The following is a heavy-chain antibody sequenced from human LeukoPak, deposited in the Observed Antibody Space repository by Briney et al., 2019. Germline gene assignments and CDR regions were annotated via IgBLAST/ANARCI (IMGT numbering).Heavy chain of an antibody. Sequence: PGGSLRLSCAASGFTFSSYAMSWVRQAPGKGLEWVSAISGSGGSTYYADSVKGRFTIPRDNSKNTLYLQMNSLRAEDTAVYYCVYPIGVVVITGNWGQGTLVTVSS. J-gene: IGHJ4*02. CDR1: GFTFSSYA. D-gene: IGHD3-22*01. V-gene: IGHV3-23*01. CDR3: VYPIGVVVITGN. CDR2: ISGSGGST.